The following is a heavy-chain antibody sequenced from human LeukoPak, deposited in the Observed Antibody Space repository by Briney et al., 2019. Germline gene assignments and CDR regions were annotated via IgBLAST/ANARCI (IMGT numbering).Heavy chain of an antibody. Sequence: PSQTLSLTCTVSGVSITSDDSCWSWIRQPPGKGLEWIGYICYSGTSNYNPALQNRVTISLDTSKNQVSLKLTAADTAVYYCVRDKGVRAGSSWLHYGMDVWGQGTTVTVSS. CDR3: VRDKGVRAGSSWLHYGMDV. V-gene: IGHV4-30-4*01. D-gene: IGHD6-13*01. CDR1: GVSITSDDSC. J-gene: IGHJ6*02. CDR2: ICYSGTS.